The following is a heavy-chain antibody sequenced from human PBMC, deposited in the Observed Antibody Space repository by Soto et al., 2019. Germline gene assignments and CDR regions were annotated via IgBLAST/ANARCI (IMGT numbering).Heavy chain of an antibody. CDR3: AYWYCSRGSCSYYFDY. D-gene: IGHD2-15*01. J-gene: IGHJ4*02. Sequence: ASVKVSCKASGYTFTSYDINWVRQATGQGLEWMGWMNPNSGNTGYAQKFQGRVTMTRNTSISTAYMELSSLRSEDTAGNYCAYWYCSRGSCSYYFDYWGQGTLVTVSS. CDR2: MNPNSGNT. V-gene: IGHV1-8*01. CDR1: GYTFTSYD.